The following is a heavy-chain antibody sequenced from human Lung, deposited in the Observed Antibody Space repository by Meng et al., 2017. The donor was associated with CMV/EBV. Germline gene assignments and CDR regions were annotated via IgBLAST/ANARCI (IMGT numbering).Heavy chain of an antibody. J-gene: IGHJ4*02. V-gene: IGHV4-59*01. Sequence: SXTLSLXCTVSGGSISHYCWNWIRQPPGKGLEWIGYIYYNRGTNYNPSLKGRVTISLETSKNQFSLKLSSVTAADTAVYYCARGHYGDSSDYFDVSGQGTPVTVSS. CDR1: GGSISHYC. D-gene: IGHD4/OR15-4a*01. CDR2: IYYNRGT. CDR3: ARGHYGDSSDYFDV.